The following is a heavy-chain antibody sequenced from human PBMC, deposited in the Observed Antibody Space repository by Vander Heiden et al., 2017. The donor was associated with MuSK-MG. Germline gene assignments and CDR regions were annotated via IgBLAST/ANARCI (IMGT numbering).Heavy chain of an antibody. CDR2: ISSSGSTI. Sequence: GESGGGLVQPGGSLRLSCAASGFTFSSYEMNWVRQAPGKGLKWVSYISSSGSTIYYADSVKGRFTISRDNAKNSLYMQMNSLRAEDTAVYYCARSNDAFDIWVQGTMVTVSS. V-gene: IGHV3-48*03. CDR3: ARSNDAFDI. J-gene: IGHJ3*02. CDR1: GFTFSSYE.